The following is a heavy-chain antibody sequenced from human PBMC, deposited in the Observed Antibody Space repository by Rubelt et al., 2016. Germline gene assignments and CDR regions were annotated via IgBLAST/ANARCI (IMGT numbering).Heavy chain of an antibody. Sequence: QVQLQESGPGLVKPSETLSLTCTVSGGSVSSGSYYWGWIRQPPGKGLEWIGSIYYSGSTYYNPSPKSRVTISVDTSKNQFSLKLSSVTAADTAVYYCAMVVPPEKDYWGQGTLVTVSS. V-gene: IGHV4-39*01. CDR1: GGSVSSGSYY. D-gene: IGHD3-10*01. CDR2: IYYSGST. J-gene: IGHJ4*02. CDR3: AMVVPPEKDY.